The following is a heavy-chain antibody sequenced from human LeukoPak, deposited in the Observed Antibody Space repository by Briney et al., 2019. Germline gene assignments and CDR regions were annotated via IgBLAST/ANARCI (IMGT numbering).Heavy chain of an antibody. CDR3: ARDRSSWARDAFDI. CDR2: ICSGGST. J-gene: IGHJ3*02. V-gene: IGHV3-53*01. Sequence: GGSLRLSCAASGFTVSSNYMSWVRQAPGKGLEWVSVICSGGSTYYADSVKGRFTISRDNSKNTLYLQMNSLRAEDTAVYYCARDRSSWARDAFDIWGQGTMVTVSS. D-gene: IGHD6-13*01. CDR1: GFTVSSNY.